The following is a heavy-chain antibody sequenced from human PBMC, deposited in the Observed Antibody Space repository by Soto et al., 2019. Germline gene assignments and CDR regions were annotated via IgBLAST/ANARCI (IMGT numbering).Heavy chain of an antibody. Sequence: ASVKVSCKASGYTFTSYAMHWVRQAPGQRLEWMGWINAGNGNTKYSQKFQGRVTITRDTSASTAYMELSSLRSEDTAVYYCARALSGCSSSWYLSLYYYYGMDVWGQGTTVTVSS. D-gene: IGHD6-13*01. CDR2: INAGNGNT. CDR3: ARALSGCSSSWYLSLYYYYGMDV. CDR1: GYTFTSYA. J-gene: IGHJ6*02. V-gene: IGHV1-3*01.